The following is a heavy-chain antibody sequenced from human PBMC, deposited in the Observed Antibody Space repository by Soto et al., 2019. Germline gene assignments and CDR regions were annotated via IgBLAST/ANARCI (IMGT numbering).Heavy chain of an antibody. CDR1: GGTFSTSA. V-gene: IGHV1-69*12. CDR2: IMPVFATP. Sequence: QVQLMQSGAEVKKPGSSVKVSCKASGGTFSTSAISWVRQAPGEGLEWVGGIMPVFATPDYAQKFQGRVTISADESTTTAYLELTSLTTDDTAVYCCARDKDRQQLGGNYYYILDVWGQGTAITVS. CDR3: ARDKDRQQLGGNYYYILDV. J-gene: IGHJ6*02. D-gene: IGHD3-3*02.